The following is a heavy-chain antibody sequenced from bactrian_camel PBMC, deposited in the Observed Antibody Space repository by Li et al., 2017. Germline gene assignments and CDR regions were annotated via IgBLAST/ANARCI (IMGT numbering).Heavy chain of an antibody. V-gene: IGHV3S55*01. CDR1: GYTSDHYC. D-gene: IGHD2*01. CDR3: AADTSYYSRGVLNPSEYGY. J-gene: IGHJ4*01. CDR2: IGEDGTT. Sequence: VQLVESGGGSVQAGGSLRLSCTASGYTSDHYCLAWFRQEPGKGREAVATIGEDGTTTYRDSAKGRFTISKGNPRITLYLQMNNLKPEDTAMYYCAADTSYYSRGVLNPSEYGYWGQGTQVTVS.